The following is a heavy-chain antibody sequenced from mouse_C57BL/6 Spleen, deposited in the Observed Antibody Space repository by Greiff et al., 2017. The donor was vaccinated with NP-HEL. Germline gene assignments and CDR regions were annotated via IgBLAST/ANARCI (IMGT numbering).Heavy chain of an antibody. D-gene: IGHD2-5*01. V-gene: IGHV1-82*01. CDR3: ARDSNYNYWYFGV. CDR2: IYPGDGDT. CDR1: GYAFSSSW. Sequence: QVQLQQSGPELVKPGASVKISCKASGYAFSSSWMNWVKQRPGKGLEWIGRIYPGDGDTNYNGKFTGKATLTADKSSSTAYMQLSSLASEDSAVYFCARDSNYNYWYFGVRGTGATVTVST. J-gene: IGHJ1*03.